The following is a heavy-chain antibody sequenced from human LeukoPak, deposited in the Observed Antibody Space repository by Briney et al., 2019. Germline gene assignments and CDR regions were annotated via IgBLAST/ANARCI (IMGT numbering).Heavy chain of an antibody. J-gene: IGHJ3*02. CDR2: IYYSGST. D-gene: IGHD3-22*01. CDR3: AGGYSSGYYYLRSDAFDI. V-gene: IGHV4-39*07. CDR1: GGSISSSSYY. Sequence: PSETLSLTCTVSGGSISSSSYYWGWIRQPPGKGLEWIGSIYYSGSTYYNPSLKSRVTISVDTSKNQFSLKLSSVTAADTAVYYCAGGYSSGYYYLRSDAFDIWGQGTMVTVSS.